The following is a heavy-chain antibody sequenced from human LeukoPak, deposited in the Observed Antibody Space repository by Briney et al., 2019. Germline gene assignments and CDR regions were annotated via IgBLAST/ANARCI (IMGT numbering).Heavy chain of an antibody. CDR2: IYYSGST. J-gene: IGHJ3*02. D-gene: IGHD3-9*01. Sequence: SETLSLTCTVSGGSISSHYWSWIRQLPGKGLEWIGYIYYSGSTNYNPSLKSRVTISVDTSKNQFSLKLSSVTAADTAVYYCARGYYDILTGYHDAFDIWGQGTMVTVSS. CDR3: ARGYYDILTGYHDAFDI. V-gene: IGHV4-59*11. CDR1: GGSISSHY.